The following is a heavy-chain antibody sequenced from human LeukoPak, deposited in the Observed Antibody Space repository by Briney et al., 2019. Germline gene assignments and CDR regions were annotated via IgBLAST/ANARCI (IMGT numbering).Heavy chain of an antibody. V-gene: IGHV4-4*07. CDR2: IYTSGRT. CDR3: ARLSTVTTSFDY. D-gene: IGHD4-11*01. CDR1: GDSISYYY. Sequence: PSETLSLTCTVSGDSISYYYWNWIRQPAGKGLEWIGRIYTSGRTYYNPSLKSRVSMSEDTSKNQFSLKLSSVTAADTAVYYCARLSTVTTSFDYWGQGTLVTVSS. J-gene: IGHJ4*02.